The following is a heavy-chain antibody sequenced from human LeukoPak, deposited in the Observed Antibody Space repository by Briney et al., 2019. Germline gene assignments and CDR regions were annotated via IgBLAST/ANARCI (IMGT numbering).Heavy chain of an antibody. Sequence: SETLTLTCTVSGGSISSGDYYWSWIRQPPGKGLEWIGYIYYSGSTYYNPSLKSRVTISVDTSKNQFSLKLSSVTAADTAVYYCARATSDWFDPWGQGTLVTVSS. J-gene: IGHJ5*02. CDR1: GGSISSGDYY. CDR3: ARATSDWFDP. V-gene: IGHV4-30-4*01. CDR2: IYYSGST.